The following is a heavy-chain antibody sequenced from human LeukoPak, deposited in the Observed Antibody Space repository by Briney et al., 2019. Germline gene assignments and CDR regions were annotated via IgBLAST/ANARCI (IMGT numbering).Heavy chain of an antibody. J-gene: IGHJ4*02. Sequence: GGSLRLSCAASGFTFSSHAMSWVRQAPGKGLEWVSAISGSGGSTYYADSVKGRFTVSRDNSKNTLYLQMNSLRAEDTAVYYCARYPSSFRTTVTTGGDYWGQGTLVTVSS. D-gene: IGHD4-17*01. CDR3: ARYPSSFRTTVTTGGDY. CDR1: GFTFSSHA. V-gene: IGHV3-23*01. CDR2: ISGSGGST.